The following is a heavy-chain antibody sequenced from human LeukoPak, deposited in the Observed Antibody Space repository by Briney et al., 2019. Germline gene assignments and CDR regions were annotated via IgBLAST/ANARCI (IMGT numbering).Heavy chain of an antibody. CDR3: ARSPYDILTGYYKPLDY. Sequence: SVKVSCKASGYTFTSYAISWVRQAPGQGLEWMGGIIPIFGTANYAQKFQGRVTITADESTSTAYMELSSLRSEDTAVYYCARSPYDILTGYYKPLDYWGQGTLVTVSS. CDR1: GYTFTSYA. D-gene: IGHD3-9*01. V-gene: IGHV1-69*13. J-gene: IGHJ4*02. CDR2: IIPIFGTA.